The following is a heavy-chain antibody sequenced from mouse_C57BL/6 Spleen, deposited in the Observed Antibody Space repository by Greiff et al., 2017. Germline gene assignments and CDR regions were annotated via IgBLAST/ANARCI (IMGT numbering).Heavy chain of an antibody. J-gene: IGHJ2*01. CDR3: ARGGGYDEPDY. Sequence: QVQLQQPGAELVMPGASVKLSCKASGYTFTSYWMHWVKQRPGQGLEWIGEIDPSDSYTNYNQKFKGKSTLTVDKSSSTAYMQLSSLTSEDSAVYYCARGGGYDEPDYWGQGTTLTVSS. V-gene: IGHV1-69*01. CDR2: IDPSDSYT. D-gene: IGHD2-2*01. CDR1: GYTFTSYW.